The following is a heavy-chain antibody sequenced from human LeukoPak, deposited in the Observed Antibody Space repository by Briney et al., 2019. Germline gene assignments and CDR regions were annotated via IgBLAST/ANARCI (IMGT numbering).Heavy chain of an antibody. D-gene: IGHD3-10*01. CDR2: ISHDSKTK. J-gene: IGHJ4*02. V-gene: IGHV3-30*01. CDR3: ARDPVYGSGSYYNFDY. CDR1: GFSFIDFA. Sequence: GGSLRLSCSASGFSFIDFAMHWVRQAPGKGLEWVAVISHDSKTKYHAESVKGRFTISRDNSKNTVYLQMNSLRLEDTAVYYCARDPVYGSGSYYNFDYWGQGTLVTVSS.